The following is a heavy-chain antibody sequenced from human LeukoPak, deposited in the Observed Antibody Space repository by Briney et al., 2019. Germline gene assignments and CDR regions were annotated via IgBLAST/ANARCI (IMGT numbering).Heavy chain of an antibody. CDR1: GGTFSSYA. Sequence: SVKVSCKASGGTFSSYAINWVRQAPGQGLEWMGRIIPFLGTTSYAQKFQDRVTLTADRSTSTAYMELSSLRSEDTAVYFCARASSSYHDTSGYYYYYWGQGTLVTVSS. V-gene: IGHV1-69*04. D-gene: IGHD3-22*01. CDR3: ARASSSYHDTSGYYYYY. J-gene: IGHJ4*02. CDR2: IIPFLGTT.